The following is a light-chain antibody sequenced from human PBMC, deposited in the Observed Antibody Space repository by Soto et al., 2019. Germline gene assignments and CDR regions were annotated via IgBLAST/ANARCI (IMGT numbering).Light chain of an antibody. CDR2: RND. J-gene: IGLJ7*01. V-gene: IGLV1-47*01. CDR3: AAWDDSLKEPV. Sequence: QAVVTQPPSASGTPGQRVTISCSGSRSDIGSNYVYWYQHLPGMAPKLLIYRNDQRPSGVPDRISGSKSGTSASLAIIGLRSEDEAEYYCAAWDDSLKEPVFGGGTQLTVL. CDR1: RSDIGSNY.